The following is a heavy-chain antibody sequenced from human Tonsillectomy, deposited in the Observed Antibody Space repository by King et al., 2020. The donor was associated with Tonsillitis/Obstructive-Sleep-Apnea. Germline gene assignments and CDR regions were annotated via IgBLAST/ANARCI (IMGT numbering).Heavy chain of an antibody. Sequence: VQLVESGGGVVQPGRSLRLSCAASGFTFSSYGMHWVRQAPGKGLEGVAVIWYDGSKKYYADSVKGRFTISRDNSKNTLYLQMNSLRAEDTAVYYCARGYSSSSGVFDYWGQGTLVTVSS. D-gene: IGHD6-6*01. CDR2: IWYDGSKK. CDR1: GFTFSSYG. V-gene: IGHV3-33*01. J-gene: IGHJ4*02. CDR3: ARGYSSSSGVFDY.